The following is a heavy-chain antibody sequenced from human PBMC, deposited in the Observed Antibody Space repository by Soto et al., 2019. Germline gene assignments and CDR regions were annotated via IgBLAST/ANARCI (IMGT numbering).Heavy chain of an antibody. D-gene: IGHD1-1*01. CDR2: IYYNGNT. CDR1: GGSISRSPYY. V-gene: IGHV4-39*01. CDR3: ARHGPLTNNWNQLNY. Sequence: QLQLQESGPGLVKPSETLSLTCTVSGGSISRSPYYWAWIRQPPGKGLQWIGNIYYNGNTFYNPSLQSRVTISIDTSTSQFSLGLSSVTASDTAVYYCARHGPLTNNWNQLNYWGQGTLVTVSS. J-gene: IGHJ4*02.